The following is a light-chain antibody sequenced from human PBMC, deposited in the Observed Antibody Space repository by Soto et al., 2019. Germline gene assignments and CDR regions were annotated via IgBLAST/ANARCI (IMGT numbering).Light chain of an antibody. J-gene: IGLJ3*02. Sequence: QSVLTQPPSASRSRGQSVTISCTGTSVDINYVSWFQQHPGKAPKLIICEVTKRPSGVPDRFSGSKSGNTASLTVSGLQDDDEADYYCSSYAGRDIWVFGGGTKLTVL. CDR3: SSYAGRDIWV. CDR1: SVDINY. CDR2: EVT. V-gene: IGLV2-8*02.